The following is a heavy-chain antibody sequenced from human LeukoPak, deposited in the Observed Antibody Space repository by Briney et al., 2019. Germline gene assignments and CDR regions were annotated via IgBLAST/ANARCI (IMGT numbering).Heavy chain of an antibody. CDR2: INPSGGST. V-gene: IGHV1-46*01. Sequence: ASVKVSCKASGYTFTSYYMHWVRQAPGQGLEWMGIINPSGGSTSYAQKFQGRVTMTRDMSTSTVYMELSSLRSEDTAVYYRARSGNPAHIVVVPAAGPGDYWGQGTLVTVSS. J-gene: IGHJ4*02. D-gene: IGHD2-2*01. CDR1: GYTFTSYY. CDR3: ARSGNPAHIVVVPAAGPGDY.